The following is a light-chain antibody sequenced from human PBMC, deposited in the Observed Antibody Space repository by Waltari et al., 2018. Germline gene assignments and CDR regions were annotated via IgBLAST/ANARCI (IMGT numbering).Light chain of an antibody. CDR1: ENINSN. Sequence: EIVMTQFPATLSVSPGERVPLSCRASENINSNVAWYQQKPGQAPRLLIYRASTRASGVPARFSGSGSGTDFSLTISSLQSEDFGDYYCHQYAKWVGTFGQGTSVEIK. CDR2: RAS. J-gene: IGKJ2*01. V-gene: IGKV3-15*01. CDR3: HQYAKWVGT.